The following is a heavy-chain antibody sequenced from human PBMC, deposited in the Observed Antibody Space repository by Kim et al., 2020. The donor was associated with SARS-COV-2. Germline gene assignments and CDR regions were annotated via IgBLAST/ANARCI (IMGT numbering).Heavy chain of an antibody. CDR3: ATSPAIVGAPDDYYYYYGVDV. D-gene: IGHD1-26*01. CDR1: GYTLTELS. Sequence: ASVKVSCKLSGYTLTELSMHWVRQAPGKGLEWMGGFDPEDGETIYAQKFQGRVTMTEDTSTDTAYMELSSLRSEDTAVYFCATSPAIVGAPDDYYYYYGVDVWGQGTTVTVSS. CDR2: FDPEDGET. J-gene: IGHJ6*02. V-gene: IGHV1-24*01.